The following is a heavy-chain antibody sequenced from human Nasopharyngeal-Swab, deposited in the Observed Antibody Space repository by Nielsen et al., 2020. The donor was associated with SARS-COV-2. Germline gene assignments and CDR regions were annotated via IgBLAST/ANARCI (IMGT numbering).Heavy chain of an antibody. D-gene: IGHD5-12*01. CDR1: GFTFSKAY. CDR2: ISSSSSTI. V-gene: IGHV3-48*02. CDR3: AQYSGYVPF. J-gene: IGHJ4*02. Sequence: GESLKISCAASGFTFSKAYLSWVRQAPGRGLEWVSYISSSSSTIYYVDSVKGRFTISRDIAKNSLYLQMNSLSDEDTAVYYCAQYSGYVPFWGQGTQVTVSS.